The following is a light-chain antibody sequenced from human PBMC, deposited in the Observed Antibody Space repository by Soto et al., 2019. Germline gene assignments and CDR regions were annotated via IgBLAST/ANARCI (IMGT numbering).Light chain of an antibody. Sequence: DIQMSQSPSSVSASVGDRITITCRSSQYIGGRLAWFQQKPGKAPQYLIQAASILQSGVPSRFSGSGSGTEFILTINNLQTEDFASDFCLQVYSFPRTFGLGTKVDIK. V-gene: IGKV1-12*01. J-gene: IGKJ1*01. CDR3: LQVYSFPRT. CDR1: QYIGGR. CDR2: AAS.